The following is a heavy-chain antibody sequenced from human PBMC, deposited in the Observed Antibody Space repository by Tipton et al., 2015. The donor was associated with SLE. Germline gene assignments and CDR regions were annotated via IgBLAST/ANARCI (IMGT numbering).Heavy chain of an antibody. CDR1: RFNFNDYW. Sequence: SLRLSCAASRFNFNDYWMHWVRQAPGKGLVWVSRINSDGSSTIYADSVKGRFTISRDNANNTLYLQMNSLRVEDPAVYYCARVWGPAGDAVDIWGQGTMVTVSS. D-gene: IGHD3-16*01. J-gene: IGHJ3*02. CDR3: ARVWGPAGDAVDI. CDR2: INSDGSST. V-gene: IGHV3-74*01.